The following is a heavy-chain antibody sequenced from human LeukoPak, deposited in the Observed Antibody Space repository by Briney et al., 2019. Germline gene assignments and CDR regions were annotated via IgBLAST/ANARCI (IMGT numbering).Heavy chain of an antibody. D-gene: IGHD3-10*01. Sequence: KPSETLSLTCTVSGGSISSYYWSWIRQPAGKGLEWIGRIYTSGSTNYNPSLKSRVTMSVDTSKNQFSLKLSSVTAADTAVYYCARDSRFMVRGVIRADYYYYYMDVWGKGTTVTISS. CDR1: GGSISSYY. CDR3: ARDSRFMVRGVIRADYYYYYMDV. V-gene: IGHV4-4*07. J-gene: IGHJ6*03. CDR2: IYTSGST.